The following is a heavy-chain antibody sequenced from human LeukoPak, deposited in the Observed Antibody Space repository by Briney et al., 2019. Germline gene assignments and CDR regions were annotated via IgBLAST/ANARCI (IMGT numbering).Heavy chain of an antibody. CDR2: IFPRDSDI. D-gene: IGHD6-13*01. CDR1: GYTFTDYW. Sequence: GESLKISCKGSGYTFTDYWIGWVRPMPGKGLECMGIIFPRDSDIKYSPSFQGQVTISVDNSISTAYLQWSSLKASDTAMYYCARAQQNDAFDIWGQGTMVTVSS. CDR3: ARAQQNDAFDI. V-gene: IGHV5-51*01. J-gene: IGHJ3*02.